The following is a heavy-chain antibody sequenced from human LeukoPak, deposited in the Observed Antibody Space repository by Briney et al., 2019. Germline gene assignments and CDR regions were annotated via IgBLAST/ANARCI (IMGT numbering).Heavy chain of an antibody. CDR3: ARQVVRMTNNWFDP. J-gene: IGHJ5*02. V-gene: IGHV1-2*02. CDR1: GYAFTDSY. Sequence: ALVKVSCKTSGYAFTDSYLHWVRQAPGRGLEWMGYVNPNSGGTDYAQKFQGRVTMTRDTSITTAYMELTALTSDDTAIYFCARQVVRMTNNWFDPWGQGTLVTVSS. D-gene: IGHD2-15*01. CDR2: VNPNSGGT.